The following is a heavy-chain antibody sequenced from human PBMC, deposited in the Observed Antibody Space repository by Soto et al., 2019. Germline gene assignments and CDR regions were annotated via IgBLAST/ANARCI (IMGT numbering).Heavy chain of an antibody. Sequence: PGESLKISCQGSGYSFTSYWVGWVRQMPGKGLEWMGIIYPGDSDTRYSPSFQGQVTISADKSISTAYLQWSSLKASDTAMYYCARRHLNFDEGVFDIWGQGTMVTVSS. J-gene: IGHJ3*02. CDR1: GYSFTSYW. CDR3: ARRHLNFDEGVFDI. CDR2: IYPGDSDT. V-gene: IGHV5-51*01. D-gene: IGHD3-9*01.